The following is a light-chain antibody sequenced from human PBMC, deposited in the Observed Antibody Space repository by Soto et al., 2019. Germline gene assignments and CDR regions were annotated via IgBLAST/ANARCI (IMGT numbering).Light chain of an antibody. CDR3: QTFDSSLTISWV. V-gene: IGLV1-40*01. CDR1: SSNIGRGYD. Sequence: QSVLTQPPSVSGAPGQRVTISCTGSSSNIGRGYDVHWYQQFPGSAPRLLLSGDSNRPSGVPDRFSGSRSGTSASLAITGRQAEDEADYYCQTFDSSLTISWVFGGGTKLTVL. J-gene: IGLJ3*02. CDR2: GDS.